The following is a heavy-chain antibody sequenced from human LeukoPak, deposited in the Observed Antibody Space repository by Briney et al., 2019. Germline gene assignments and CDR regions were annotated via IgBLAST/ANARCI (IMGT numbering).Heavy chain of an antibody. CDR2: INHSGGT. D-gene: IGHD5-18*01. Sequence: SETLSLTCAVYGGSFSGYYWSWIRQPPGKGLEWIGEINHSGGTNYNPSLKSRVTISVDTSKNQFSLKLSSVTAADTAVYYCARGRYSYSNYYYGMDVWGQGTTVTVSS. V-gene: IGHV4-34*01. CDR3: ARGRYSYSNYYYGMDV. CDR1: GGSFSGYY. J-gene: IGHJ6*02.